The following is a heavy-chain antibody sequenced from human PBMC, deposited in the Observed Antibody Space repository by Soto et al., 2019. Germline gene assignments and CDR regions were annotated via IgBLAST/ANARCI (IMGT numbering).Heavy chain of an antibody. CDR1: GFTFSSYW. J-gene: IGHJ6*02. CDR3: ACGKSAAADIDPYYYYGMDV. Sequence: GGSLRLSCAASGFTFSSYWMSWVRQAPGKGLEWVANIKQDGSEKYYVDSVKGRFTISRDNAKNSLYLQMNSLRVEDTAVYYCACGKSAAADIDPYYYYGMDVWGQGTTVTVSS. D-gene: IGHD6-13*01. CDR2: IKQDGSEK. V-gene: IGHV3-7*05.